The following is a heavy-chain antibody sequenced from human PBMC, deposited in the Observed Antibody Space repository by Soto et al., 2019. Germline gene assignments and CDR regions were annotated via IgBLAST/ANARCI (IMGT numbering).Heavy chain of an antibody. CDR2: ISSSGSTI. CDR3: VREAPCSNGVCQFDY. D-gene: IGHD2-8*01. V-gene: IGHV3-48*03. Sequence: PGGSLRLSCAASGFTLSPYEMGWVRQAPGKGLEWISYISSSGSTIHYADSVKGRFSISRDNAKKSLFLQMNSLRAEDTAVYYCVREAPCSNGVCQFDYWGRGTLVTVSS. CDR1: GFTLSPYE. J-gene: IGHJ4*02.